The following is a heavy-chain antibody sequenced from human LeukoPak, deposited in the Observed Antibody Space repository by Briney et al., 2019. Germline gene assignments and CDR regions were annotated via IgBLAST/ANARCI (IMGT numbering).Heavy chain of an antibody. CDR3: ARTTIFGVAFDY. CDR2: IYYSGST. CDR1: GGSISSYY. D-gene: IGHD3-3*01. J-gene: IGHJ4*02. Sequence: SETLSLTCTVSGGSISSYYWSWIRQPPGKGLEWIGYIYYSGSTNYNPSLKSRVTISVDTSKNQFSLKLSSVTAAATAVYYCARTTIFGVAFDYWGQGTLVTVSS. V-gene: IGHV4-59*01.